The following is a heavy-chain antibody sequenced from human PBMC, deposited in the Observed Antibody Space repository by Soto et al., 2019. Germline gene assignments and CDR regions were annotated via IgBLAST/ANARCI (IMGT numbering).Heavy chain of an antibody. J-gene: IGHJ5*02. CDR2: IYYSGST. Sequence: QVQLQESGPGLVKPSQTLSLTCTVSGGSISSGGYYWSWIRQHPGKGLEWMGYIYYSGSTYYNPSLKSRVTISVDTSKNQFSLKLSSVTAADTAVYYCARGRRITMVRGVIWFDPWGQGTLVTVSS. CDR1: GGSISSGGYY. D-gene: IGHD3-10*01. V-gene: IGHV4-31*03. CDR3: ARGRRITMVRGVIWFDP.